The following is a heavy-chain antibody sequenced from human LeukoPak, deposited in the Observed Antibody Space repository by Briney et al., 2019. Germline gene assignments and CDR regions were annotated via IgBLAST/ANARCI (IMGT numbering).Heavy chain of an antibody. CDR3: AKVFLTRYYYYGMDV. V-gene: IGHV3-9*01. CDR2: ISWNSGSI. J-gene: IGHJ6*02. Sequence: GGSLRLSCAASGFTFYDYAMHWVRDAPGKGLEWGSGISWNSGSIGYADSVKGRFTISRDNAKNSLYLQMNSLRAEDTALYYCAKVFLTRYYYYGMDVWGQGTTVTVSS. D-gene: IGHD2/OR15-2a*01. CDR1: GFTFYDYA.